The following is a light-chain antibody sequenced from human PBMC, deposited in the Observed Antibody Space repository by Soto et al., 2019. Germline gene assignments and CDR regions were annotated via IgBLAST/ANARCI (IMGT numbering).Light chain of an antibody. CDR2: EVT. V-gene: IGLV2-14*01. CDR3: SSFAGFNNFYL. Sequence: QSALTQPASVSGSPGQSITISCTGTSSDIGAYNHVSWYQQYPGKAPTLMIYEVTNRPSGVSSRFSGSKSGNTASLTVSGLQAEDEADYYCSSFAGFNNFYLFGTGTKLTVL. CDR1: SSDIGAYNH. J-gene: IGLJ1*01.